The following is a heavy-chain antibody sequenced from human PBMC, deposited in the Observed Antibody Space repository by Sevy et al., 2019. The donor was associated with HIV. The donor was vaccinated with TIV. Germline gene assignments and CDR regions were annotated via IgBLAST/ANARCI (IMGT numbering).Heavy chain of an antibody. D-gene: IGHD3-22*01. Sequence: GGSLRLSCAASGFSFSSYWMHWVRQAPGKGLEWVANIKQDESEKYYAASVKGRFTISRDNAKNSVYLQMNSLRPEDTAIYYRARGNSGSFDYWGQGTLVTVSS. V-gene: IGHV3-7*03. CDR1: GFSFSSYW. CDR3: ARGNSGSFDY. J-gene: IGHJ4*02. CDR2: IKQDESEK.